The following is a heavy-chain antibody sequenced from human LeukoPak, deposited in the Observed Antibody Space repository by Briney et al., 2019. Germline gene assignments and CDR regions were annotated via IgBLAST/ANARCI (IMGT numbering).Heavy chain of an antibody. CDR1: GFTVSSNY. D-gene: IGHD6-13*01. CDR3: AKDRRIAAPYYFDY. V-gene: IGHV3-23*01. CDR2: ISGGGGST. J-gene: IGHJ4*02. Sequence: GGSLRLSCAASGFTVSSNYMSWVRQAPGKGLEWVSGISGGGGSTYYGDSVKGRFTISRDNSKNTLFLQMNSLRAEDTAVYYCAKDRRIAAPYYFDYWGQGTLVTVSS.